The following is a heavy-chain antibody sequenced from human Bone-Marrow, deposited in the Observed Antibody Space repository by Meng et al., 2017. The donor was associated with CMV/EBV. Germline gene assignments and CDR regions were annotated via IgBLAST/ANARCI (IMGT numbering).Heavy chain of an antibody. D-gene: IGHD3-22*01. Sequence: SETLSLTCTVSGYSISSGYYWGWIRQPPGKGLEWIGSIYHSGSTNYNPSLKSRVTISVDTSKNQFSLKLSSVTAADTAVYYCARDVGAGYYTANGMDVWGQGTTVTVSS. J-gene: IGHJ6*02. CDR3: ARDVGAGYYTANGMDV. CDR2: IYHSGST. V-gene: IGHV4-38-2*02. CDR1: GYSISSGYY.